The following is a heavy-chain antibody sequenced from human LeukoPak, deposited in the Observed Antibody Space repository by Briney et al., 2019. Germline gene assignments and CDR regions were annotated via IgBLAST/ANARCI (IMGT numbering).Heavy chain of an antibody. CDR2: ISGSGGST. D-gene: IGHD2-15*01. CDR1: GFTISSYA. CDR3: ARVGNGRSWDY. V-gene: IGHV3-23*01. Sequence: PGGSLRLSCVASGFTISSYAMSWVRQAPGKGLEWVSAISGSGGSTYYADSVKGRFTISRDNAKNSLYLQMNSLRDDDTAVYYCARVGNGRSWDYWGQGTLVSVSS. J-gene: IGHJ4*02.